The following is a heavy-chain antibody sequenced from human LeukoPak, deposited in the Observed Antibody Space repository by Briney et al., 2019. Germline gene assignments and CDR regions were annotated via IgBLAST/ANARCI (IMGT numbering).Heavy chain of an antibody. Sequence: PGGSLRLSCAASGFTFSSYAMHWVRQAPGKGLEWVAVIPYDGSNKYYADSVKGRFTISRDNSKNTLYLQMNSLRAEDTAVYYCARDAAYSGSPPQDYWGQGTLVTVSS. CDR1: GFTFSSYA. D-gene: IGHD1-26*01. V-gene: IGHV3-30*04. J-gene: IGHJ4*02. CDR3: ARDAAYSGSPPQDY. CDR2: IPYDGSNK.